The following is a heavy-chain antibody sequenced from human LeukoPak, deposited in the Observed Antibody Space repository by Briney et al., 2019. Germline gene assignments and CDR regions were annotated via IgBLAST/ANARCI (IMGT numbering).Heavy chain of an antibody. D-gene: IGHD6-13*01. CDR1: GFTFSSYA. J-gene: IGHJ4*02. Sequence: QSGGSLRLSCAASGFTFSSYAMSWVRQAPGKGLEWASAISGSGGYTYYADSVKGRFTISRDNSKNTLYLQMNSLRAKDTAVYYCARESAAAGERGYYFDYWGQGTPVTVSS. CDR3: ARESAAAGERGYYFDY. CDR2: ISGSGGYT. V-gene: IGHV3-23*01.